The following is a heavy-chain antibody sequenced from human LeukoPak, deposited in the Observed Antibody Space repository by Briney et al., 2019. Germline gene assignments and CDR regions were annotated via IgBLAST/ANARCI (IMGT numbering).Heavy chain of an antibody. D-gene: IGHD4-23*01. CDR3: AREVADYGGYYYYPYMDV. V-gene: IGHV4-59*12. J-gene: IGHJ6*03. CDR1: GGSISRYY. CDR2: IYYSWYT. Sequence: PSETLSLTCTGSGGSISRYYWSWIRQPPGKGLDGIGYIYYSWYTNYNPSLKTRVNMSVDTSKNQFSLKLSSVPAADPAMYYCAREVADYGGYYYYPYMDVWGKGTTVTISS.